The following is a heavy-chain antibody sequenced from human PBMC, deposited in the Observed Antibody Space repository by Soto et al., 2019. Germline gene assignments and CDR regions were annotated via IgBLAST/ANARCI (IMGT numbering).Heavy chain of an antibody. CDR3: AREDSIIIPAVSDF. V-gene: IGHV3-21*01. CDR2: ISKSDYT. CDR1: GFAFNNFG. Sequence: GGSLRLSCTVSGFAFNNFGINWVRQAPGKGLEWVSSISKSDYTYYSDSVKGRFTISRDNAKNSVSLQMNTLRVEDTAVYYCAREDSIIIPAVSDFWGQGTLVTVSS. D-gene: IGHD2-2*01. J-gene: IGHJ4*02.